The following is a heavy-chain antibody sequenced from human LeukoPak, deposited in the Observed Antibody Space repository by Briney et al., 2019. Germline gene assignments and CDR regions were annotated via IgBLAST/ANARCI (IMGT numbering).Heavy chain of an antibody. CDR3: ARDRDGSSWSDY. D-gene: IGHD6-13*01. CDR2: INWNGGST. J-gene: IGHJ4*02. Sequence: GGSLRLSCAASGFTFDDYGMSWVRQAPGKGLEWVSGINWNGGSTGYADSVKGRFTISRDNAKNSLYLQMNSLRAEDTALYHCARDRDGSSWSDYWGQGTLVTVST. V-gene: IGHV3-20*01. CDR1: GFTFDDYG.